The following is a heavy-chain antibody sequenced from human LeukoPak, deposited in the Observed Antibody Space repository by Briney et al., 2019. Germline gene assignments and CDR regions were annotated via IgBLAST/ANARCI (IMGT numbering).Heavy chain of an antibody. Sequence: PGGSLRLSCAASGFTFSSYSMNWVRQAPGKGLEWVSSISSSSSYIYYADSVKGRFTISRDNAKNSLYLQMNSLRAEDTAVYYCARDPSSGYYLASAIDIWGQGTMVTVS. CDR1: GFTFSSYS. D-gene: IGHD3-22*01. CDR2: ISSSSSYI. CDR3: ARDPSSGYYLASAIDI. J-gene: IGHJ3*02. V-gene: IGHV3-21*01.